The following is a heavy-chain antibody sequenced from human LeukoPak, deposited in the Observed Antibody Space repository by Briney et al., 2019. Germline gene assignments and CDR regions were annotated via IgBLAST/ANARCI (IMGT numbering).Heavy chain of an antibody. Sequence: ASVKVSCKASGGTFSSYAISWVRQAPGQGLEWMGRIIPILGIANYAQKFQGRVTITADKSTSTAYMELSSLRSEDTAVYYCAREVCSGGSCYRPFDYWGQGTLVTASS. CDR3: AREVCSGGSCYRPFDY. V-gene: IGHV1-69*04. CDR2: IIPILGIA. CDR1: GGTFSSYA. J-gene: IGHJ4*02. D-gene: IGHD2-15*01.